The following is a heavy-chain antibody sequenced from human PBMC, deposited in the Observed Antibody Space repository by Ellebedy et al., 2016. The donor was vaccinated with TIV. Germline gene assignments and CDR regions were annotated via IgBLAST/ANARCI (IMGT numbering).Heavy chain of an antibody. CDR2: IYSGGST. D-gene: IGHD2-15*01. CDR3: MRRWS. V-gene: IGHV3-66*04. CDR1: GFTVSNNY. Sequence: GESLKISCAASGFTVSNNYISWVRQAPGKGLEWVSVIYSGGSTYYADSVKGRFTISRDSSKNTLYLQMNSLRSEDSAVYYCMRRWSWGQGTLVTVSS. J-gene: IGHJ4*02.